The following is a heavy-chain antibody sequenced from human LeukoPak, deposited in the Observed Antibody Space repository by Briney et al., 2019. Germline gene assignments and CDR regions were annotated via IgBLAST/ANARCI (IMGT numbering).Heavy chain of an antibody. D-gene: IGHD2-2*01. CDR2: INPNSGGT. CDR1: GYTFTGYY. Sequence: GASVKVSCKASGYTFTGYYMHWVRQAPGQGLEWMGWINPNSGGTNYAQKFQGRVTMTRDTSISTAYMELSRLRSDDTAVYYCARGSTEYQLGFDPWGQGTLVTVSS. CDR3: ARGSTEYQLGFDP. V-gene: IGHV1-2*02. J-gene: IGHJ5*02.